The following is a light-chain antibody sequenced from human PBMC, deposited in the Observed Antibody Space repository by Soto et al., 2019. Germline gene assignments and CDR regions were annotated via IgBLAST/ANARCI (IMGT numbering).Light chain of an antibody. CDR2: GAS. Sequence: IVMTQSPATLSVSPGERVTLSCRASETVRTNLAWFQQKPGQTPRLLIFGASTRATGIPTRFTGSGSETDVTLTISSLQPEDCGTYYCQQYNSYPFTFGPGTTVDI. CDR3: QQYNSYPFT. J-gene: IGKJ3*01. CDR1: ETVRTN. V-gene: IGKV3-15*01.